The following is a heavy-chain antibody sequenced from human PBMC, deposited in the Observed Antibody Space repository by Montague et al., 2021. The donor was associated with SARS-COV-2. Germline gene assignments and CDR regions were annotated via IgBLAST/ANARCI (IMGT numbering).Heavy chain of an antibody. V-gene: IGHV4-31*03. CDR3: ARALWLRGWFDP. CDR1: GGSISSGGYY. D-gene: IGHD5-18*01. Sequence: TLSLTCTVSGGSISSGGYYWSWIRQHPGKGLEWIGYIYYSGSTYYNPSLESRVTISVDASKNQFSLKLSSVTAADTAVYYCARALWLRGWFDPWGQGTLVTVSS. J-gene: IGHJ5*02. CDR2: IYYSGST.